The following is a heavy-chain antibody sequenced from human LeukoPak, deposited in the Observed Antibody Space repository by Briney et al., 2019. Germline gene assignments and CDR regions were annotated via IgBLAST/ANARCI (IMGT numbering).Heavy chain of an antibody. CDR1: GYTFTVYY. CDR2: INPNSGGT. CDR3: ARGVAGVYFYYYMDV. J-gene: IGHJ6*03. V-gene: IGHV1-2*02. Sequence: ASVTVSFKASGYTFTVYYMEWVRQAPGQGREWMGWINPNSGGTKYEQKFQGRVTMTRDTSISTAYMELSSLRSDDTAVYYCARGVAGVYFYYYMDVWGKGTTVTVSS. D-gene: IGHD1-14*01.